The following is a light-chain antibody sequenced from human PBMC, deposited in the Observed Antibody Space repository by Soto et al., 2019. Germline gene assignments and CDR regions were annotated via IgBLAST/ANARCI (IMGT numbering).Light chain of an antibody. CDR3: HQYDSWT. CDR1: QSISSY. Sequence: EIVLTQSPATLSLSPGERATLSCRASQSISSYLAWYQQKPGQAPSLLIYDASNRATGIPARFSGSGSGTDFTLTISSLEPEDFAVYYCHQYDSWTFGQGTKVDIK. V-gene: IGKV3-11*01. CDR2: DAS. J-gene: IGKJ1*01.